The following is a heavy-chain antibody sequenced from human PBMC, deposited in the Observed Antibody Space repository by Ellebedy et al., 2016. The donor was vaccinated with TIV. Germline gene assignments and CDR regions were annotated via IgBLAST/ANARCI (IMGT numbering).Heavy chain of an antibody. Sequence: GESLKISCAASGFTFSSYWMTWVRQAPGKGLEWVANIRQDGSGKYYVDSVKGRFTISRNNAKNSLYLQMNSLNAEDTAVYYCARGTNTRAQWLVDFDYWGQGTLVTVSS. CDR2: IRQDGSGK. CDR1: GFTFSSYW. CDR3: ARGTNTRAQWLVDFDY. J-gene: IGHJ4*02. D-gene: IGHD6-19*01. V-gene: IGHV3-7*01.